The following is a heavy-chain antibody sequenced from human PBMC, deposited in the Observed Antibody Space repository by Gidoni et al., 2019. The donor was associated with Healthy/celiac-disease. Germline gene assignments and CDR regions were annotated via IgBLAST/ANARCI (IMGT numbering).Heavy chain of an antibody. D-gene: IGHD2-21*02. V-gene: IGHV1-8*01. Sequence: QVQLVQSGAEVKKPGASVKVSCTASGYTFTSYDINWVRQATGQGLEWMGWMNPNSGNTGYAQKFQGRVTMTRNTSISTAYMELSSLRSEDTAVYYCARVPRGAYCGGDCYSSRAHWFDPWGQGTLVTVSS. CDR1: GYTFTSYD. CDR3: ARVPRGAYCGGDCYSSRAHWFDP. CDR2: MNPNSGNT. J-gene: IGHJ5*02.